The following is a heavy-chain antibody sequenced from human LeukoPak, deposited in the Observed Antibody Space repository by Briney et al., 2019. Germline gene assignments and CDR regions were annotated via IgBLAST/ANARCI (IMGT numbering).Heavy chain of an antibody. J-gene: IGHJ5*02. CDR2: IWYDGSNK. D-gene: IGHD2-15*01. Sequence: GGSLRLSCAASGFTFSSYSMNWVRQAPGKGLEWVAVIWYDGSNKYYADSVKGRFTISRDNSKNTLYLQMNSLRAEDTAVYYCARGLGYCSGGSCYDWFDPWGQGTLVTVSS. V-gene: IGHV3-33*08. CDR1: GFTFSSYS. CDR3: ARGLGYCSGGSCYDWFDP.